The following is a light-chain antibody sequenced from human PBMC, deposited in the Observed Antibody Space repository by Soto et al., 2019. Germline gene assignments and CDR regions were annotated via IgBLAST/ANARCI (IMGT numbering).Light chain of an antibody. J-gene: IGKJ2*01. CDR3: QQSFSIPYT. V-gene: IGKV1-39*01. CDR2: AAS. Sequence: QPPSPLSAFLGDRATTPSRKIHTISSNLNWYHQKPGKAPTLLIYAASSLQSGVPSGFSGSGSGTDFTLTITSLQPDDFATYYCQQSFSIPYTFGQGTKLQIK. CDR1: HTISSN.